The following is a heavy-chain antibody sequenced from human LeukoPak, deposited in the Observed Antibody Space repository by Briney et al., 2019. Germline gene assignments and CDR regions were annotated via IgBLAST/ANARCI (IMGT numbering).Heavy chain of an antibody. D-gene: IGHD6-6*01. CDR1: GYTFTSYG. CDR2: ISAYNGNT. CDR3: ARAVAARRAVPNDY. Sequence: ASVKVSCKASGYTFTSYGISGVRQAPGQGLEWMGWISAYNGNTNYAQKLQGRVTMTTDTSTSTAYMELRSLRSDDTAVYYCARAVAARRAVPNDYWGQGTLVTVSS. J-gene: IGHJ4*02. V-gene: IGHV1-18*01.